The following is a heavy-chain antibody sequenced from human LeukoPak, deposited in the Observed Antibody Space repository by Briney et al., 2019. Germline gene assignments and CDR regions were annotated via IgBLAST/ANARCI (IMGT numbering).Heavy chain of an antibody. J-gene: IGHJ4*02. V-gene: IGHV3-30-3*01. CDR3: ARDMQSNSGYVPLPVY. D-gene: IGHD5-12*01. CDR1: GFTFTTYE. Sequence: PGGSLRLSCAASGFTFTTYEMNWVRQAPGKGLEWVAVISYDGSNKYYADSVKGRFTISRDNSKNTLYLQMNSLRAEDTAVYYCARDMQSNSGYVPLPVYWGQGTLVTVSS. CDR2: ISYDGSNK.